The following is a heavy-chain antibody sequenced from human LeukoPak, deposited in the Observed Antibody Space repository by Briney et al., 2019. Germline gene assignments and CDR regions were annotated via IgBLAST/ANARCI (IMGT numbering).Heavy chain of an antibody. CDR3: ARRVPGYSSGWYYFDY. D-gene: IGHD6-19*01. CDR2: IYYSGST. J-gene: IGHJ4*02. V-gene: IGHV4-59*11. CDR1: GGSNSSHY. Sequence: SETLSLTCTVSGGSNSSHYWSWIRQPPGKGLEWIGYIYYSGSTNYNPSLKSRVTISVDTSKNQFSLKLSSVTAADTAVYYCARRVPGYSSGWYYFDYWGQGTLVTVSS.